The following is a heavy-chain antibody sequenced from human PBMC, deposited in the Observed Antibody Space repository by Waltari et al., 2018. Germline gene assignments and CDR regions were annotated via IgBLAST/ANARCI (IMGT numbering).Heavy chain of an antibody. J-gene: IGHJ4*02. CDR3: ARVGIYDILTGYYRGVDY. D-gene: IGHD3-9*01. Sequence: RQHPGKGLEWIGYIYYSGSTDYNPSLKSRVTISVDTSKNQFSLKLSSVTAADTAVYYCARVGIYDILTGYYRGVDYWGQGTLVTVSS. V-gene: IGHV4-31*02. CDR2: IYYSGST.